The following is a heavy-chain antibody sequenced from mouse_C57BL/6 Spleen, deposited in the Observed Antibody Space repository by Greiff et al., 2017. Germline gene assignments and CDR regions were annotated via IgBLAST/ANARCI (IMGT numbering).Heavy chain of an antibody. CDR3: ARSGGFYYEYDKGCYYAMDY. D-gene: IGHD2-4*01. CDR2: INPSSGYT. CDR1: GYTFTSYW. Sequence: QVQLQQSGAELAKPGASVKLSCKASGYTFTSYWMHWVKQRPGQGLEWIGYINPSSGYTKYNQKFKDKATLTADKSSSTAYMQLSSLTYEDSAVYYCARSGGFYYEYDKGCYYAMDYWGQGTSVTVSS. V-gene: IGHV1-7*01. J-gene: IGHJ4*01.